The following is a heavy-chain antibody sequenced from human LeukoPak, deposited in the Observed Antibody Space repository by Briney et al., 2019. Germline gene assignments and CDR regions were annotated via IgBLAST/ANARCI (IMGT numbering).Heavy chain of an antibody. D-gene: IGHD6-13*01. J-gene: IGHJ6*02. V-gene: IGHV3-23*01. CDR2: ISGSGGST. CDR1: GFTFSSYA. CDR3: AKCSSSWLLRHYYYGMDV. Sequence: GGSLRLFCAASGFTFSSYAMSWVRQAPGKGLEYVSAISGSGGSTDSDYAVKGPFSISRDNYKNTLYPQMNSLRAEDTDVYYCAKCSSSWLLRHYYYGMDVGGQGTTVTVSS.